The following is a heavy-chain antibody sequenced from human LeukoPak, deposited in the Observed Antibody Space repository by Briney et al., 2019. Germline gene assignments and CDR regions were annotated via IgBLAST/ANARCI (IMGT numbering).Heavy chain of an antibody. V-gene: IGHV3-33*08. CDR2: IWYDGSNK. Sequence: GGSLRVSCAASGFTFSSYAMSWVRQAPGKGLEWVAVIWYDGSNKYYADSVKGRFTISRDNSKNTLYLQMNSLRAEDTAVYYCARSIRYYGDYDYWGQGTLVTVSS. J-gene: IGHJ4*02. D-gene: IGHD4-17*01. CDR3: ARSIRYYGDYDY. CDR1: GFTFSSYA.